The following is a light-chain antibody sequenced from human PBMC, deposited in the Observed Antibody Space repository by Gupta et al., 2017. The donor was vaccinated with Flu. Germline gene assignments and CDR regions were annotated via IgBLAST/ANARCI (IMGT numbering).Light chain of an antibody. J-gene: IGLJ2*01. Sequence: SALTQPASVSGSPGQSMTIPCTGISSDVGDYKNVSWYQQQPGKAPKLMIYDVSYRPSGVSNRFSGSKSGNTASLTISGLQAEDEADYYCSSYTSTNTLPVIFGGGTRLTVL. V-gene: IGLV2-14*03. CDR2: DVS. CDR3: SSYTSTNTLPVI. CDR1: SSDVGDYKN.